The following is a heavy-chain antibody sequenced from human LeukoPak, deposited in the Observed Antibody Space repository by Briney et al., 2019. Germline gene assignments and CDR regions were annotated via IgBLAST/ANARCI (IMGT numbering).Heavy chain of an antibody. V-gene: IGHV4-34*01. D-gene: IGHD3-22*01. Sequence: SETLSLTCAVYGGSFSXYYWSWIRQPPGKXXXXIGEXXHSXSTXXXXXXXXXXTXSVXXSKNQFSLKXSSVTAADTAVYYCAENYYDPRGAFDIWGQGTMVTVSS. CDR3: AENYYDPRGAFDI. J-gene: IGHJ3*02. CDR1: GGSFSXYY. CDR2: XXHSXST.